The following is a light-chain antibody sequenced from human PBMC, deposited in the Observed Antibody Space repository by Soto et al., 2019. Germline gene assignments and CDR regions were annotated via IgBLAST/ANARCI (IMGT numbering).Light chain of an antibody. CDR3: QQYNSRYT. CDR1: QSISSW. CDR2: DAS. Sequence: DIQMTQSPSTLSASVGDRVTITCRASQSISSWLAWYQQKPGKAPKLLIYDASSLESGVPSRFSGSGSGTEFTLTINSLQPDDFATYYCQQYNSRYTFGQGTKLEIK. J-gene: IGKJ2*01. V-gene: IGKV1-5*01.